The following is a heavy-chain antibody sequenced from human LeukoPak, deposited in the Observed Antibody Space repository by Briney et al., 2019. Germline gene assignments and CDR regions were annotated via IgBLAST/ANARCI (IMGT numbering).Heavy chain of an antibody. CDR1: GGSISSGSYY. Sequence: SETLSLTCTVSGGSISSGSYYWSWIRQPAGKGLEWIGRIYTSGSTNYNPSVKSRVTISVDTSKNQFSLKLSSVTAADTAVYYCARQEGSFYNYHDYWGQGTLVTVSS. V-gene: IGHV4-61*02. J-gene: IGHJ4*02. D-gene: IGHD3-10*01. CDR2: IYTSGST. CDR3: ARQEGSFYNYHDY.